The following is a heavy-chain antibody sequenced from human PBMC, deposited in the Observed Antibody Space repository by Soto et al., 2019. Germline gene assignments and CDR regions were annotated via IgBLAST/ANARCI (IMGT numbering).Heavy chain of an antibody. CDR1: GGSISSGGYY. CDR2: IYYSGST. J-gene: IGHJ5*02. V-gene: IGHV4-31*03. CDR3: ARGFIAAAGQGWFDP. D-gene: IGHD6-13*01. Sequence: SETLSLTCTVSGGSISSGGYYWSWIRQHPGKGLEWIGYIYYSGSTYYNPSLKSRVTISVDTSKNQFSLKLSSVTAADTAVYYCARGFIAAAGQGWFDPWGQGTLVTVSS.